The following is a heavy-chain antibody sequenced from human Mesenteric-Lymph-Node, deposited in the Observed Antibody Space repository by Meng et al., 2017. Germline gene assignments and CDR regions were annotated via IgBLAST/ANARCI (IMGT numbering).Heavy chain of an antibody. CDR2: INHSGST. J-gene: IGHJ4*02. Sequence: QVPLQQWGAGLVKPSDSLALTGFAIGGTFSGYYWSWIRQPPGKGLEWIGEINHSGSTNYNSSLKSRVTISVDTSTNQFSLNLSSVTAADTAGYYCARGGYYSFDYWGQGTLVTVSS. CDR3: ARGGYYSFDY. D-gene: IGHD5-18*01. CDR1: GGTFSGYY. V-gene: IGHV4-34*01.